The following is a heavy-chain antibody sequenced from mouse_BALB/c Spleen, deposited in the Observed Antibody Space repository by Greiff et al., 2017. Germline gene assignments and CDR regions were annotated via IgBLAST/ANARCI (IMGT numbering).Heavy chain of an antibody. CDR3: ARGDGNYLAWFAY. J-gene: IGHJ3*01. CDR2: IDPANGNT. V-gene: IGHV14-3*02. CDR1: GFTIKDTY. D-gene: IGHD2-1*01. Sequence: EVQLQQSGAELVKPGASVKLSCTASGFTIKDTYMHWVKQRPEQGLEWIGRIDPANGNTKYDPKFKGKATITADTSSNTAYLQLSSLTSEDTAVYYGARGDGNYLAWFAYWGQGTLVTVSA.